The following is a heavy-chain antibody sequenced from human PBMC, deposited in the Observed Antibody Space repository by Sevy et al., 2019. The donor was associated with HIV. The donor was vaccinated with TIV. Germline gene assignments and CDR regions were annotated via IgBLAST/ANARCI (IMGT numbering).Heavy chain of an antibody. J-gene: IGHJ5*02. D-gene: IGHD3-22*01. Sequence: ASVKVSCKASGYTFTSYGISWVRQAPGQGLEWMGWISAYNGNTNYAQKLQGRVTMTTDTSTSTAYMELRSLRTDETAVYYCARDEYYYDSSGYYYGWNWFDPWGQRTLVTVSS. V-gene: IGHV1-18*01. CDR1: GYTFTSYG. CDR2: ISAYNGNT. CDR3: ARDEYYYDSSGYYYGWNWFDP.